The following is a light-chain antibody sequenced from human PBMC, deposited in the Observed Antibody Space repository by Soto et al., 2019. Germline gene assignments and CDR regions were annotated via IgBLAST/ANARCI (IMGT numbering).Light chain of an antibody. CDR3: QQSYTAPSIT. CDR2: DTS. J-gene: IGKJ5*01. Sequence: EVVMTQSPLSLPATLGQPASISCRSSQSLVYSDGDTYLNWYQQRPGQAPRLLIYDTSSRASGIPSRFSGSGSGTDFTLSISSLQPEDFATYYCQQSYTAPSITFGQGTRLEIK. CDR1: QSLVYSDGDTY. V-gene: IGKV2-30*01.